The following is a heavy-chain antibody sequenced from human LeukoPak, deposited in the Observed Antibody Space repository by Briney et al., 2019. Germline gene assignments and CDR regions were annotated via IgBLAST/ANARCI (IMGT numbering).Heavy chain of an antibody. Sequence: GGSLRLSCAASGFTFSNYVMSWVRQAPGKGLEWVSGMCGSSDRTYYADSVQGRFTISRDNSKNTLYLQMNSLRAEDTAVYYCAKDQYYYDSAGYYYHYYYMDVWGKGTTVTVSS. D-gene: IGHD3-22*01. CDR3: AKDQYYYDSAGYYYHYYYMDV. CDR1: GFTFSNYV. V-gene: IGHV3-23*01. J-gene: IGHJ6*03. CDR2: MCGSSDRT.